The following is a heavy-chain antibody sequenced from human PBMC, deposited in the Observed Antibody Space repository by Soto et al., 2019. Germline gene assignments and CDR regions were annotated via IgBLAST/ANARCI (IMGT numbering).Heavy chain of an antibody. D-gene: IGHD4-17*01. Sequence: EVQLVESGGGLVKPGGSLRLSCAASGFTFSSYSMNWVRQAPGKGLEWVSSISSSSSYIYYADSVKGRFTISRDNAKNSLYLKMNSLRAEDTAVYYCARLRMATVVSLKGYYYGMDVWGQGTTVTVSS. CDR2: ISSSSSYI. CDR3: ARLRMATVVSLKGYYYGMDV. V-gene: IGHV3-21*01. J-gene: IGHJ6*02. CDR1: GFTFSSYS.